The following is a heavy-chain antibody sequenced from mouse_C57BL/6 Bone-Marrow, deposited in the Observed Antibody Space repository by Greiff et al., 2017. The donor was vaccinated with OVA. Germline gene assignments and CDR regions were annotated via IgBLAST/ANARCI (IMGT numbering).Heavy chain of an antibody. CDR1: GYTFTSYW. CDR3: ARLDDGYYYWYFDV. Sequence: VQLQQSGAELVRPGTSVKLSCKASGYTFTSYWMHWVKQRPGQGLEWIGVIDPSDSYTNYNQKFKGKATLTVDTSSSTAYMQLSSLTSEDSAVYYCARLDDGYYYWYFDVWGTGTTVTVSS. D-gene: IGHD2-3*01. J-gene: IGHJ1*03. V-gene: IGHV1-59*01. CDR2: IDPSDSYT.